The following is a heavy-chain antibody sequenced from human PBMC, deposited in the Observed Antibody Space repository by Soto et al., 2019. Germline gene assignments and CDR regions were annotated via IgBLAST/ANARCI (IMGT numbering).Heavy chain of an antibody. V-gene: IGHV2-26*01. CDR3: ARTDGIEASLRGDAFDI. CDR2: IFSNDEK. Sequence: LRESGPVLVKPTETLTLTCTVSGFSLTNGRMGVSWIRQPPGKALEWLAHIFSNDEKSYSTSLKSRLTISKDTSKSQVVLTMTNMDPVDTGTYYCARTDGIEASLRGDAFDIWGQGTMVTVSS. J-gene: IGHJ3*02. CDR1: GFSLTNGRMG. D-gene: IGHD6-13*01.